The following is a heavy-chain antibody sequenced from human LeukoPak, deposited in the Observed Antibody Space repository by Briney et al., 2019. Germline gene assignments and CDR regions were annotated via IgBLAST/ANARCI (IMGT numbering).Heavy chain of an antibody. V-gene: IGHV3-23*01. CDR3: AKTTTGYSSGRFPGWPVDY. D-gene: IGHD6-19*01. Sequence: GGSLRLSCAASGFTFSSYAMYWVRQAPGKGLEWVSGIFGSGGSTHYADSVEGRFTISRDNSKNTVYLQMNSLRAEDTAVYYCAKTTTGYSSGRFPGWPVDYWGQGTLVTVSS. CDR1: GFTFSSYA. J-gene: IGHJ4*02. CDR2: IFGSGGST.